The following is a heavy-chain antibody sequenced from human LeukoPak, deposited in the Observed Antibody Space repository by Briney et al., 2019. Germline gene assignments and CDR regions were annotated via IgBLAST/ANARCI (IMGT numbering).Heavy chain of an antibody. V-gene: IGHV3-23*01. CDR3: AKTTTGYSSGRFPGWPVDY. D-gene: IGHD6-19*01. Sequence: GGSLRLSCAASGFTFSSYAMYWVRQAPGKGLEWVSGIFGSGGSTHYADSVEGRFTISRDNSKNTVYLQMNSLRAEDTAVYYCAKTTTGYSSGRFPGWPVDYWGQGTLVTVSS. CDR1: GFTFSSYA. J-gene: IGHJ4*02. CDR2: IFGSGGST.